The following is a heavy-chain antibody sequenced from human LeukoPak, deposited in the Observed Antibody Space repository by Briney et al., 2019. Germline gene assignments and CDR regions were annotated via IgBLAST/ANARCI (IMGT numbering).Heavy chain of an antibody. V-gene: IGHV4-30-4*08. D-gene: IGHD3-22*01. CDR2: ISYNGNT. Sequence: SETLSLTCLVSGGSISSGDYFWNWIRQSPGKGLEWIGYISYNGNTFYNPSLRSRVAISIDTSKNHFSLNLSSMTATDTAVYYCVRESISGYYHRRLDYWGQGTLVTVSS. J-gene: IGHJ4*02. CDR1: GGSISSGDYF. CDR3: VRESISGYYHRRLDY.